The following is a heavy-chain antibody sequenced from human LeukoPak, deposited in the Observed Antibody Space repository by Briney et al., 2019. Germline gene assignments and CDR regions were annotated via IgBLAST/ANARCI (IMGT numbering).Heavy chain of an antibody. D-gene: IGHD3-10*01. V-gene: IGHV3-43D*03. J-gene: IGHJ4*02. CDR3: AREDDGSGSIIDY. CDR2: ISWDGGST. Sequence: PGGSLRLSCAASGFTFDDYAMHWVRQAPGKGLEWVSLISWDGGSTYYADSVKGRFTISRDNAKNSLYLQMNSLRAEDTAVYYCAREDDGSGSIIDYWGQGTLVTVSS. CDR1: GFTFDDYA.